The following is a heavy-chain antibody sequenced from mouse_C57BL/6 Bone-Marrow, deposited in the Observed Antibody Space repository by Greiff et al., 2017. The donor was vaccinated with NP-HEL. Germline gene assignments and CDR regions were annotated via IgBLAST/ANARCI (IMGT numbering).Heavy chain of an antibody. CDR1: GYTFTSYW. D-gene: IGHD1-1*01. CDR3: ARGDYYGSSYYFDY. J-gene: IGHJ2*01. CDR2: IDPSDSYT. Sequence: QVQLQQPGAELVRPGTSVKLSCKASGYTFTSYWMHWVKQRPGQGLEWIGVIDPSDSYTNYNQKFKGKATLTVDTSSSTAYMQLSRLTSEDSAVYYCARGDYYGSSYYFDYWGQGTTLTVSS. V-gene: IGHV1-59*01.